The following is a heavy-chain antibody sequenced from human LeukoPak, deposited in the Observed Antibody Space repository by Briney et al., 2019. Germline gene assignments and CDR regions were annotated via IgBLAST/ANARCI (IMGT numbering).Heavy chain of an antibody. CDR2: IWYDGSNK. D-gene: IGHD3-22*01. V-gene: IGHV3-33*01. CDR3: ASGYDSSGGAFDI. Sequence: SGGSLRLSCAASGFTFSSYGMHWVRQAPGKGLEGVAVIWYDGSNKYYADSVKGRFTISRDNSKNTLYLQMNSLRAEDTAVYYCASGYDSSGGAFDIWGQGTMVTVSS. J-gene: IGHJ3*02. CDR1: GFTFSSYG.